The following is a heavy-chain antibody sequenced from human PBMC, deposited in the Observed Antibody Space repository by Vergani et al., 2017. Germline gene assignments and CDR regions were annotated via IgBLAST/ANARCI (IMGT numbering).Heavy chain of an antibody. D-gene: IGHD3-22*01. CDR1: VGTSSSYA. Sequence: QVQLVQSAAEVKKPGSSEKVSCMAFVGTSSSYAISWVRQAPGQGLEWMGGIIPICGTANSQQKFQGRVTITADASTSTAYMVLSSLTSEYTAVYYCARPNYYDSSCYLGYWGQGTLVTVSS. V-gene: IGHV1-69*01. CDR3: ARPNYYDSSCYLGY. J-gene: IGHJ4*02. CDR2: IIPICGTA.